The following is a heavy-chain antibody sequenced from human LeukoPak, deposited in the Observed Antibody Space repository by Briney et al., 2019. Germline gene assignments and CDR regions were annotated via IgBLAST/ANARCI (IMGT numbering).Heavy chain of an antibody. Sequence: PGGSLRLSCAASGFTFSSYWMSWVRQAPGKGLEWVANIKQDGSEKYYVDSVKGRFTISRDNAKNSLYLQMNSLRGEDRAVYYCARNRLWSGYYGYHYGMDVWGQGTTVTVSS. CDR3: ARNRLWSGYYGYHYGMDV. D-gene: IGHD3-3*01. CDR2: IKQDGSEK. J-gene: IGHJ6*02. CDR1: GFTFSSYW. V-gene: IGHV3-7*01.